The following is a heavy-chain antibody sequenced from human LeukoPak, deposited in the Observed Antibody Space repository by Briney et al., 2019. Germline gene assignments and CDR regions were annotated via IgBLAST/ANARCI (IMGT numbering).Heavy chain of an antibody. CDR3: ARQFYYGSGNNAFDI. V-gene: IGHV5-51*01. J-gene: IGHJ3*02. CDR2: IYPGDSDT. D-gene: IGHD3-10*01. CDR1: GYSFTSYW. Sequence: KNGESLKISCKGSGYSFTSYWIGWVRQMPGKGLEWMGIIYPGDSDTRYSPSFLGQVTISADKSISTAYLQWSSLKASDTAMYYCARQFYYGSGNNAFDIWGQGTMVTVSS.